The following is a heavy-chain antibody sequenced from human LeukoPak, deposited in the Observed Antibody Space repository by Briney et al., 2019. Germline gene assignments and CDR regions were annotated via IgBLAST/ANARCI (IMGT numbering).Heavy chain of an antibody. CDR3: ARMGIAAVGAYYFDY. CDR2: ISVSGDTK. Sequence: GGSLRLSCAASGFTISSYEMDWVRQAPGKGLEWVSHISVSGDTKNYAESVKGRFTISRDNAKNSLYLQMNSLRAEDTAVYYCARMGIAAVGAYYFDYWGQGTLVAVSS. J-gene: IGHJ4*02. D-gene: IGHD6-13*01. V-gene: IGHV3-48*03. CDR1: GFTISSYE.